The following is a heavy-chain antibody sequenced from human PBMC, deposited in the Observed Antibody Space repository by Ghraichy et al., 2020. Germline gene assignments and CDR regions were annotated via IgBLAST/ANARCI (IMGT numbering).Heavy chain of an antibody. CDR1: GYTFTSYG. D-gene: IGHD1-7*01. CDR2: IRAYNGNT. Sequence: ASVKVSCKASGYTFTSYGISWVRQAPGQGLEWMGWIRAYNGNTNYAQKLQGRVTMTTDTSTSTAYMELRSLRSADTAVYYCARSITGTQDYYYGMDVWGQGTTVTVSS. CDR3: ARSITGTQDYYYGMDV. V-gene: IGHV1-18*01. J-gene: IGHJ6*02.